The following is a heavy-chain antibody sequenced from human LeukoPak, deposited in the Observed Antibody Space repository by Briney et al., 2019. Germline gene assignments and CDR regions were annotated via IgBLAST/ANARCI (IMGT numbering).Heavy chain of an antibody. CDR3: ARVRTYYYGSGSYYDLNFDY. D-gene: IGHD3-10*01. V-gene: IGHV4-31*03. J-gene: IGHJ4*02. Sequence: SETLSLTCIVSGGSISSGGYYWSWIRQHPGKGLEWIGYIYYSGSTYYNPSLKSRVTISVDTSKNQFSLKLSSVTAADTAVYYCARVRTYYYGSGSYYDLNFDYWGQGTLVTVSS. CDR2: IYYSGST. CDR1: GGSISSGGYY.